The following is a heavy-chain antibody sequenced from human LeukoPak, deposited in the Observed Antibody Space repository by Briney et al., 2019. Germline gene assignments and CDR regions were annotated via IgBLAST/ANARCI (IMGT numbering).Heavy chain of an antibody. V-gene: IGHV1-18*01. CDR3: ARVFVSGIQYNWFAP. D-gene: IGHD3-3*01. Sequence: ASVKVSCKASGYTFTSYGISWVRQAPGQGLEWMGWISAYNGNTNYAQKLQGRVTMTTDTSTSTAYMELRSLRSDDTAVYYCARVFVSGIQYNWFAPWGQGTLVTVSS. CDR1: GYTFTSYG. J-gene: IGHJ5*02. CDR2: ISAYNGNT.